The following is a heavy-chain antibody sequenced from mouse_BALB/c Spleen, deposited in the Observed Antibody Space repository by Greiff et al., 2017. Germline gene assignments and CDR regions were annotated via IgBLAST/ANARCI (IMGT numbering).Heavy chain of an antibody. J-gene: IGHJ4*01. D-gene: IGHD1-1*01. CDR2: IYPSDSYT. Sequence: QVQLQQPGAELVRPGASVKLSCKASGYTFTSYWINWVKQRPGQGLEWIGNIYPSDSYTNYNQKFKDKATLTVDKSSSTAYMQLRSPTSEDSAVYYCTRASLTTVVGYYYAMDYWGQGTSVTVSS. CDR1: GYTFTSYW. V-gene: IGHV1-69*02. CDR3: TRASLTTVVGYYYAMDY.